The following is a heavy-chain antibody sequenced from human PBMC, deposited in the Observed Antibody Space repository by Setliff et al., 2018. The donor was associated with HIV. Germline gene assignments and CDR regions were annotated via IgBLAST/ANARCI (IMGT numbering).Heavy chain of an antibody. V-gene: IGHV4-59*08. CDR3: ARSLLPSITVAGTIGY. D-gene: IGHD6-19*01. CDR2: IYYNGST. J-gene: IGHJ4*02. Sequence: PSETLSLTCTVSGGSISSYYWSWIRQPPGKGLEWIAYIYYNGSTNSNPSLKSRLTILVDTSKNQFSLKLTSVTAADTAVYYCARSLLPSITVAGTIGYWGQGSLVTVSS. CDR1: GGSISSYY.